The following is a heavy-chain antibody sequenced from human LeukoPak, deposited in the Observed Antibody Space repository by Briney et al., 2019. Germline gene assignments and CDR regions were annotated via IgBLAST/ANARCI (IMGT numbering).Heavy chain of an antibody. D-gene: IGHD4-17*01. V-gene: IGHV3-48*01. J-gene: IGHJ4*02. CDR1: GFIFSSYS. CDR2: ISGSSSII. Sequence: PGGSLRLSCAASGFIFSSYSMNWVRQAPGKGLEWLSYISGSSSIIYYADSVKGRFTISRDNAKNSLYLQMNSLRAEDTAVYYCAKGVYGDHESPDFDYWGQGTLVTVSS. CDR3: AKGVYGDHESPDFDY.